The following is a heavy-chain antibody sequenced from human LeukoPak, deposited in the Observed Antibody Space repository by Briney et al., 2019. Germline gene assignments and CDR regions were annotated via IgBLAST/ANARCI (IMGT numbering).Heavy chain of an antibody. CDR3: AKHFPAGAFDI. CDR1: GFTFSSYS. Sequence: PGGSLRLSCAASGFTFSSYSMNWARQAPGKGLEWVANMNPDGSGKYYVDSVKGRFTISRDNAKNSLYLQMNSLRVEDTAIYYCAKHFPAGAFDIWGQGTMVTVSS. V-gene: IGHV3-7*01. J-gene: IGHJ3*02. D-gene: IGHD3-3*02. CDR2: MNPDGSGK.